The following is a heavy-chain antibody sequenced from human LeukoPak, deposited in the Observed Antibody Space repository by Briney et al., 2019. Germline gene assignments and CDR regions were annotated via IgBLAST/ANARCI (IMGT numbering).Heavy chain of an antibody. CDR3: ARVVAAAAWLDP. D-gene: IGHD6-13*01. Sequence: SETLSLTCTVSGASITTYNWAWIRQPPGKGLEWIGYIYYSGSTKYNPALKNRLTISVDTSKKQFSLKVSSVTAADTALYYCARVVAAAAWLDPWGQGILVTVSP. CDR2: IYYSGST. J-gene: IGHJ5*02. CDR1: GASITTYN. V-gene: IGHV4-59*01.